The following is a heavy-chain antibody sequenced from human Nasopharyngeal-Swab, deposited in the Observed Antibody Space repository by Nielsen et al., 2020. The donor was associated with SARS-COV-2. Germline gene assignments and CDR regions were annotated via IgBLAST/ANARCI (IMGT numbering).Heavy chain of an antibody. D-gene: IGHD1-1*01. CDR1: GFTFSSYW. CDR2: ISPSDGSST. J-gene: IGHJ4*02. CDR3: ARSNNWALEF. V-gene: IGHV3-74*01. Sequence: GESLKISCAASGFTFSSYWMHWVRQAPGKGLMDVSYISPSDGSSTNYADSVKGRFTIPRDNAKNTLYLQMNTLRAEDTAVYFCARSNNWALEFWGQGTPVTVSA.